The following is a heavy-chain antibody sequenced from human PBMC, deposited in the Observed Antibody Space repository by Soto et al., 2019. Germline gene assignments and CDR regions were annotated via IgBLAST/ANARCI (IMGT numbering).Heavy chain of an antibody. D-gene: IGHD3-16*01. J-gene: IGHJ3*02. CDR3: AREGYDSAFDI. CDR2: IYHSGST. Sequence: PSETLSLTCAVSGGSISSGGYSWSWIRQPPGKGLEWIGYIYHSGSTYYNPSLKSRVTISVDRSKNQFSLKLGSVTAADTAVYYCAREGYDSAFDIWGQGTMVTVSS. CDR1: GGSISSGGYS. V-gene: IGHV4-30-2*01.